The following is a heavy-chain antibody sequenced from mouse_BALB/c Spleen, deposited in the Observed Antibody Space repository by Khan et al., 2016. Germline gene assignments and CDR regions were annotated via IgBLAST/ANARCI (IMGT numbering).Heavy chain of an antibody. CDR2: IDPANGNT. D-gene: IGHD1-1*01. Sequence: AQLQQPGAELVKPGASVKLSCTASGFNIKDNYMHWVKQRPEQGLEWIGRIDPANGNTKYDPKFQGKATITADTSSNPAYLQLSSLTSEDTAVYYWASAVVSDFDYWGQGTTVTVSS. CDR1: GFNIKDNY. CDR3: ASAVVSDFDY. J-gene: IGHJ2*01. V-gene: IGHV14-3*02.